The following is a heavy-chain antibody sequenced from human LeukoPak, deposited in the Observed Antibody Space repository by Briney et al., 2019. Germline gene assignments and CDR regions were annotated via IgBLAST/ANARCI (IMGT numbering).Heavy chain of an antibody. CDR2: IWYDGSNK. V-gene: IGHV3-33*01. Sequence: PGGSLRLSCAASGFTFSSYGMHWVRQAPGKGLEWVAVIWYDGSNKYYADSVKGRFTISRDNSKNTLYLQMNSLRAEDTALYYCVTKLYVGHTHAFDIWGQGTMVTVSP. J-gene: IGHJ3*02. CDR1: GFTFSSYG. CDR3: VTKLYVGHTHAFDI. D-gene: IGHD3-16*01.